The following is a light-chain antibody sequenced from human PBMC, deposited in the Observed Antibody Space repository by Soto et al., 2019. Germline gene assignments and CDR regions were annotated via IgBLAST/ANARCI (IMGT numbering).Light chain of an antibody. V-gene: IGKV3-15*01. Sequence: EIVMTQSPATLSVSPGERATLSCRASQSVSSNLVWYQQKPGHAPRLLIYGASTRATGIPARFSGSGSGTEFTLTIRSLHSEDFAVYYCQQYLNWLTFGGGTKVEIK. CDR3: QQYLNWLT. J-gene: IGKJ4*01. CDR1: QSVSSN. CDR2: GAS.